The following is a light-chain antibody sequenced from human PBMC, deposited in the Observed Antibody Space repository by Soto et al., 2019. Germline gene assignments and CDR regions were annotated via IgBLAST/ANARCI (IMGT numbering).Light chain of an antibody. CDR1: SSDVGGYNY. V-gene: IGLV2-8*01. Sequence: QSVLTQPPPASGSPGQSVTISCTGTSSDVGGYNYVSWYQQHPGKAPKLMIYEVSKRPSGVPDRFSGSKSGNTASLTVSGLQAEDEADYYCSSYAGSNNVVFGGGTQLTVL. J-gene: IGLJ2*01. CDR3: SSYAGSNNVV. CDR2: EVS.